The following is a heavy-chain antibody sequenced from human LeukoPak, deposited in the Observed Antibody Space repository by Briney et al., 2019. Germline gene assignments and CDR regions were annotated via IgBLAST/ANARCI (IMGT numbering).Heavy chain of an antibody. J-gene: IGHJ4*02. CDR2: ISSSSSTI. CDR3: ARDSQYSSGPPFDY. CDR1: GFTFSSYS. V-gene: IGHV3-48*01. Sequence: LPGGSLRLSCAASGFTFSSYSMNWVRQAPGKGLEWVSYISSSSSTIYYADSVKGRFTISRDNAKNSLYLQMNSLRAEDTAVYYCARDSQYSSGPPFDYWGQGTLVTVSS. D-gene: IGHD6-19*01.